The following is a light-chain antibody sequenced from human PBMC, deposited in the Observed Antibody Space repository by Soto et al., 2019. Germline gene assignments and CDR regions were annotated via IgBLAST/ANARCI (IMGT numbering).Light chain of an antibody. CDR2: EVS. J-gene: IGLJ2*01. V-gene: IGLV2-23*02. CDR1: SSDVGSYNL. CDR3: CSYAGSSTFL. Sequence: QSALTQPASVSGSPGQSITISCTGTSSDVGSYNLVSWYQQHPGKAPKLMIYEVSKRPSGVSNRFSGSKSGNTASLTISGLQAEDEADSYCCSYAGSSTFLFGGGTKLTVL.